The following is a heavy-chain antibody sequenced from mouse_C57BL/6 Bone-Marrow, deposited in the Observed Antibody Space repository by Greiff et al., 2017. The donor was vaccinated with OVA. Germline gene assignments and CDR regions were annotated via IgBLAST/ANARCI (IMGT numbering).Heavy chain of an antibody. J-gene: IGHJ4*01. V-gene: IGHV1-5*01. CDR2: IYPGNSDT. Sequence: EVQLQQSGTVLARPGASVKMSCKTSGYTFTSYWMHWVQQRPGQGLEWIGAIYPGNSDTSYNQKFKGKAKLTAVTSARTAYMELSRLTNKDSAVYYCTGFGYYAMDYWGQGTSVTVSS. CDR3: TGFGYYAMDY. CDR1: GYTFTSYW.